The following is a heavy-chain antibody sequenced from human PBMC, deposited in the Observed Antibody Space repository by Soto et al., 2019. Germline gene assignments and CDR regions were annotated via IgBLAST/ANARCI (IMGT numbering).Heavy chain of an antibody. V-gene: IGHV4-59*01. D-gene: IGHD1-7*01. CDR2: IYYSGST. CDR3: ARYSTPELRRRPFDI. Sequence: PSETLSLTCTVSGGSIRSYYWSWIRQPPGKGLEWIGYIYYSGSTNYNPSLKSRVTISVDTSKNQFSLKLSSVTAADTAVYYCARYSTPELRRRPFDIWGQGPMVT. CDR1: GGSIRSYY. J-gene: IGHJ3*02.